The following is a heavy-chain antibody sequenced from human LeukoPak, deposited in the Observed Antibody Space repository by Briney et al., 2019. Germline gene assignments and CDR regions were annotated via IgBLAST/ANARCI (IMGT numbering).Heavy chain of an antibody. D-gene: IGHD6-19*01. CDR1: GGSISSYY. J-gene: IGHJ6*04. Sequence: SETLSLTCTVSGGSISSYYWNWIRQPPGKGLEWIGSVDYSGSTYYYPSLKSRVIVSLDTSKNQFSLRLSSVTAADTAVYYCARSSGWYSMDVWGKGATVTVSS. V-gene: IGHV4-39*07. CDR3: ARSSGWYSMDV. CDR2: VDYSGST.